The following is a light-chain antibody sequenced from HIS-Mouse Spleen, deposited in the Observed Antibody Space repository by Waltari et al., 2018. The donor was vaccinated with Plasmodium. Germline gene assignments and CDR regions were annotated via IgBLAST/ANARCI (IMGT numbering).Light chain of an antibody. Sequence: QSALTQPPSASGSPGQSVTISCTGTSSDVGGYNYVSWYQQHPGKAPKLMNYEVSKRPSGVPYRFSGSKAGNTASLTVSGLQAEDEADYYCSSYAGSNNLVFGGGTKLTVL. CDR2: EVS. CDR1: SSDVGGYNY. V-gene: IGLV2-8*01. J-gene: IGLJ2*01. CDR3: SSYAGSNNLV.